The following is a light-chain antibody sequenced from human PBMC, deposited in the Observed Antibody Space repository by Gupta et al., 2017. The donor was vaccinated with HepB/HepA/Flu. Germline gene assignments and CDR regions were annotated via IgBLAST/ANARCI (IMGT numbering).Light chain of an antibody. CDR3: QSYDSSLSGYVV. CDR1: SSNIGASYD. Sequence: QSVLTQPPSVSGAPGQRVTISCTGSSSNIGASYDIQWYQQLPATPPILLIYGNTDRPSGVPDRFSGSKSGTSASLAIPGLQAEDEANYYCQSYDSSLSGYVVFGGGTQLTVL. CDR2: GNT. J-gene: IGLJ2*01. V-gene: IGLV1-40*01.